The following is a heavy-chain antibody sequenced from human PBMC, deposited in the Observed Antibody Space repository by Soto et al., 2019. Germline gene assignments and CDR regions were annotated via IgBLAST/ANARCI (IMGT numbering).Heavy chain of an antibody. Sequence: QVHLQESGPGPLKASETLSLTCTLSGGSTSGNYWSWIRQPAGKGLEWIGRIYSSGRTHYNPSLKSRVTMSVSTNHFSLKLNSVTAADTAVYYCARDFDVNTALDYGYFDLVGRGTLVTVSS. D-gene: IGHD5-18*01. J-gene: IGHJ2*01. V-gene: IGHV4-4*07. CDR3: ARDFDVNTALDYGYFDL. CDR1: GGSTSGNY. CDR2: IYSSGRT.